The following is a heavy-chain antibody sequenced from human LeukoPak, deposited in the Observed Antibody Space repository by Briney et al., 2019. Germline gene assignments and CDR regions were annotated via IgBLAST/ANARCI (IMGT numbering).Heavy chain of an antibody. CDR2: IYYSGST. Sequence: SETLSLTCTVSGGSISSSSYYWGWIRQPPGKGLEWIGSIYYSGSTYYNPSLKSRVTISVDTSKNQFSLKLSSVTAADTAVYYCARLILGITVTTPDYWGQGTLVTVSS. CDR1: GGSISSSSYY. D-gene: IGHD4-11*01. CDR3: ARLILGITVTTPDY. V-gene: IGHV4-39*07. J-gene: IGHJ4*02.